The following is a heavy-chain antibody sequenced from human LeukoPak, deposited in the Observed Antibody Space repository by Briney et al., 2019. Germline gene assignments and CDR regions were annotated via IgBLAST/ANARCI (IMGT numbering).Heavy chain of an antibody. CDR1: GYTFTSYG. Sequence: ASVKVSCKASGYTFTSYGICWVRPAPGKGLEWMGWISAYNGNTNYAQKLQGRVTITTDTSTSTAYMELRSLRSDDTAVYYCARVTGKTIFGVVTRGGYFDYWGQGTLVTVSS. J-gene: IGHJ4*02. V-gene: IGHV1-18*01. CDR3: ARVTGKTIFGVVTRGGYFDY. CDR2: ISAYNGNT. D-gene: IGHD3-3*01.